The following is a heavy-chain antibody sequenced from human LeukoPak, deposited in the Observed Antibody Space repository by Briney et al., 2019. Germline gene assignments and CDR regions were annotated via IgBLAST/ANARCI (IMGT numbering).Heavy chain of an antibody. J-gene: IGHJ5*02. V-gene: IGHV1-18*01. CDR3: AREQSSRYSSGNWFDP. CDR2: ISAYNGNT. Sequence: ASVKVSCKASGYTFTSYGISWVRQAPGQGLEWMGWISAYNGNTNYAQKLQGRVTMTTDTSTSTAYMELRSLRSDDTAVYYCAREQSSRYSSGNWFDPWGQGTLVTVSS. CDR1: GYTFTSYG. D-gene: IGHD6-19*01.